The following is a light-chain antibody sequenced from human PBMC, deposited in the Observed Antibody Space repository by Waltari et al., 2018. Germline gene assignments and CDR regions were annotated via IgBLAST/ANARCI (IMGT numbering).Light chain of an antibody. CDR1: QSVGNY. J-gene: IGKJ5*01. CDR2: DAS. CDR3: QHRSDWPA. V-gene: IGKV3-11*01. Sequence: EIVLTQSPATLSLSPGETATLSCRASQSVGNYLAWYQQKPGQAPRLLRYDASTRATGIPARCSGSGSGTDFTLTITSLEPEDFALYYCQHRSDWPAFGQGTRLEI.